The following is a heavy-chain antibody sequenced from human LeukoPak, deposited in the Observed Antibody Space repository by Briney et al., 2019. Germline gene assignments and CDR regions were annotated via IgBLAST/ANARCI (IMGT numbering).Heavy chain of an antibody. J-gene: IGHJ3*01. CDR2: INTDGSTTDNT. Sequence: GGSLRLSCAASGFTFSSYWMPWVRQAPGKGLEWVSRINTDGSTTDNTNYAGFVKGRFTISRDNAKNTLYLQMNSLRAEDTAVYYCARGDSRLVDSSAHFRDALDLWGQGTMVTVSS. CDR1: GFTFSSYW. V-gene: IGHV3-74*01. D-gene: IGHD3-22*01. CDR3: ARGDSRLVDSSAHFRDALDL.